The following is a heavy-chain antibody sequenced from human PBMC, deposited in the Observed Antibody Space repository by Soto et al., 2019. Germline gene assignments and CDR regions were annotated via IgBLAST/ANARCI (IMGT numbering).Heavy chain of an antibody. Sequence: EVQLLESGGGLVQPGGSLRLSCAASGFTFSSYAMSWVRKAPGKGLEWVSAISGSGGSTYYADSVKGRFTISRDNSKNTLYLQMNSLRAEDTAVYYCAKDVHSSGWYDYWGQGTLVTVSS. V-gene: IGHV3-23*01. D-gene: IGHD6-19*01. CDR2: ISGSGGST. CDR3: AKDVHSSGWYDY. CDR1: GFTFSSYA. J-gene: IGHJ4*02.